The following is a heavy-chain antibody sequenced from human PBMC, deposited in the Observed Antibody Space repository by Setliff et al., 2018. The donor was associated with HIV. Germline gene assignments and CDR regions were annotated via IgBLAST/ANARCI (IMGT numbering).Heavy chain of an antibody. Sequence: GASVKVSCKSSAGSFSIFAINWVRQAPGQGLEWMGGMMTIFSTTNYARKFQGRVTITTDESTGTAYMELSNLRSEDTAVYYCATDLGIAVAGTVGAFDIWGQGTMVTVSS. V-gene: IGHV1-69*05. CDR1: AGSFSIFA. CDR3: ATDLGIAVAGTVGAFDI. J-gene: IGHJ3*02. D-gene: IGHD6-19*01. CDR2: MMTIFSTT.